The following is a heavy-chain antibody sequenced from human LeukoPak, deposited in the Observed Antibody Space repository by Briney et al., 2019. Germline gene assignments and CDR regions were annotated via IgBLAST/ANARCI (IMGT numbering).Heavy chain of an antibody. Sequence: GASVKVSCKASGYTFTSYDINWVRQATGQGLEWMGWMNPNSGNTGYAQKSQDRVTMTRNTSISTAYMELSSLRSEDTAVYYCARALGDCSSTSCYYNWFDPWGQGTLVTVSS. J-gene: IGHJ5*02. CDR1: GYTFTSYD. V-gene: IGHV1-8*01. CDR3: ARALGDCSSTSCYYNWFDP. D-gene: IGHD2-2*01. CDR2: MNPNSGNT.